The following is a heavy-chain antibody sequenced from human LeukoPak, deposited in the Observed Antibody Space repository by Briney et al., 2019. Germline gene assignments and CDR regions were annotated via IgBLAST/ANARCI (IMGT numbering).Heavy chain of an antibody. D-gene: IGHD3-16*01. V-gene: IGHV3-49*04. CDR3: SRARLGGYYYMDV. J-gene: IGHJ6*03. Sequence: PGESIILSCKVSGFTFADRAMSCVRQAPGKGLEWEGFIRSTAYGMETEYAASVKGTFIISRDASKSIAYPQMNSLNSDDTAVYYCSRARLGGYYYMDVWSKGSTVTVSS. CDR1: GFTFADRA. CDR2: IRSTAYGMET.